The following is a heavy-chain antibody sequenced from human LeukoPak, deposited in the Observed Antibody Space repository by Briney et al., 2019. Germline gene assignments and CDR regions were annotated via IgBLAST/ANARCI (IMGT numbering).Heavy chain of an antibody. Sequence: SETLSLTCTVSGVSISRYYWSWIRQPPGEGLEWIGYISYSGSTNYSPSLKSRVTISVDMSKNQLSLKVNSVTAADTAVYYCASAAELLQFDYWGQGTLVTVSS. D-gene: IGHD5-12*01. V-gene: IGHV4-59*08. J-gene: IGHJ4*02. CDR1: GVSISRYY. CDR3: ASAAELLQFDY. CDR2: ISYSGST.